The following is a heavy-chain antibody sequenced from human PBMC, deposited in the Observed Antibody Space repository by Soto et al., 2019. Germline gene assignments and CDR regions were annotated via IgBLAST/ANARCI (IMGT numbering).Heavy chain of an antibody. D-gene: IGHD3-3*01. CDR2: TYYSGST. CDR3: ASHEDFWRGYIGFDY. CDR1: GGSISSRSYY. Sequence: QLQLQESGPGLVKPSETLSLTCTVSGGSISSRSYYWGWIRQPPGKGLEWIGSTYYSGSTYYNPCVKRRFTMSVDTSKTNFSRKLSSVTAADTAVYYGASHEDFWRGYIGFDYWGQGTLVTVSS. V-gene: IGHV4-39*02. J-gene: IGHJ4*02.